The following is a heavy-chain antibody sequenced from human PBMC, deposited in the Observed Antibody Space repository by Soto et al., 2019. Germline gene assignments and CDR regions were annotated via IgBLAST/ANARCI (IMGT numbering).Heavy chain of an antibody. Sequence: TGRTLRVSCTASGLTFSNYSRNWVSKTKGKGLEYVSSISSSSIYIYYADSVKGRFTISRDNAKNSLYLQMNSLRAEDTAVYYCARDLVPAAKTDAFDIWGQGTMVTVSS. CDR3: ARDLVPAAKTDAFDI. CDR2: ISSSSIYI. D-gene: IGHD2-2*01. J-gene: IGHJ3*02. V-gene: IGHV3-21*01. CDR1: GLTFSNYS.